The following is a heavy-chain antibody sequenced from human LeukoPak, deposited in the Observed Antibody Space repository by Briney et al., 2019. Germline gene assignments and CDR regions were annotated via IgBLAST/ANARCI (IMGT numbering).Heavy chain of an antibody. CDR2: IYTSGST. D-gene: IGHD3-9*01. J-gene: IGHJ4*02. Sequence: SETLSLTCTVSGGSISSYYWSWIRQPAGKGLEWIGRIYTSGSTDYNPSLKSRVTMSVDTSKNQFSLKLSSVTAADTAVYYCAEGTGYFDPFDYWGQGTLVTVSS. CDR1: GGSISSYY. CDR3: AEGTGYFDPFDY. V-gene: IGHV4-4*07.